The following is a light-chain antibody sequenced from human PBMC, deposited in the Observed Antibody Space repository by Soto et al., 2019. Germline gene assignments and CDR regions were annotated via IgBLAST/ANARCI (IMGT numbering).Light chain of an antibody. Sequence: EIVLTQSPGTLPFSPGEKANLSCRASQSVRSSNLAWYQQKPGQAPRLLIYGASSRATGIPDRFSGSGSGTDFTLTISRLEPEDFAVYYCQQYGSSPSTFGQGTKV. CDR1: QSVRSSN. CDR3: QQYGSSPST. V-gene: IGKV3-20*01. J-gene: IGKJ1*01. CDR2: GAS.